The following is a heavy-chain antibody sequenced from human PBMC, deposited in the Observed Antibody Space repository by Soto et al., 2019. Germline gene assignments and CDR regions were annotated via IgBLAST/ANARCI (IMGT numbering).Heavy chain of an antibody. V-gene: IGHV1-18*01. CDR2: ISTYNDNT. Sequence: QVQLVQSGAEVKKPGASVKVSCKASGYTFNSYGIIWVRQAPGQGLEWMGWISTYNDNTNSAQKLQGRLTMTTDTSTSTAYMELRSLRSDDTAMYYCARAGDYELYRIDYWGQGTLVNVSS. D-gene: IGHD3-10*01. J-gene: IGHJ4*02. CDR3: ARAGDYELYRIDY. CDR1: GYTFNSYG.